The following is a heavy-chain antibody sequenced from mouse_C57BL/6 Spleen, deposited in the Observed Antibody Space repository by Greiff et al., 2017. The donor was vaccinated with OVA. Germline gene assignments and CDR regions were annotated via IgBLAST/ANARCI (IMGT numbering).Heavy chain of an antibody. CDR3: TRFGYYDYDY. V-gene: IGHV1-15*01. CDR1: GYTFTDYD. D-gene: IGHD2-4*01. Sequence: QVQLQQSGAELVRPGASVTLSCKASGYTFTDYDMHWVKQTPVHGLEWIGAIDPETGGTAYNQKFKGKAILTADKSSSTAYMELRSLTSEDSAVYYCTRFGYYDYDYWGQGTTLTVSS. J-gene: IGHJ2*01. CDR2: IDPETGGT.